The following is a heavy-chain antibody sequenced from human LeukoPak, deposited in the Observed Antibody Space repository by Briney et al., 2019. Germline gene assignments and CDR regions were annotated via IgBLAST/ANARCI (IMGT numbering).Heavy chain of an antibody. D-gene: IGHD5-12*01. J-gene: IGHJ6*03. CDR3: AKSGLPNAHYYYMDV. CDR1: GFTFSSYW. CDR2: IKQDGSEK. Sequence: PGGSLRLSCAASGFTFSSYWMRWVRQAPGKGLEWVANIKQDGSEKYYVDSVKGRFTISRDNSKNTLYLQMNSLRAEDTAVYYCAKSGLPNAHYYYMDVWGKGTTVTVSS. V-gene: IGHV3-7*03.